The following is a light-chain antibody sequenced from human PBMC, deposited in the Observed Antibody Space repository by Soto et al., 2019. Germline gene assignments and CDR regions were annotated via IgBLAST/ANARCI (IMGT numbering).Light chain of an antibody. CDR1: QSVSSN. V-gene: IGKV3-15*01. Sequence: EIVMTQSPATLSVSPGERATLSCRASQSVSSNLAWYQQKPGQAPRLLIYGASTRATGIPARFSGSGSGTEFTLTISSLQSEDFAVYYWQQYNNWPFTFGPGTKVDIQ. CDR2: GAS. J-gene: IGKJ3*01. CDR3: QQYNNWPFT.